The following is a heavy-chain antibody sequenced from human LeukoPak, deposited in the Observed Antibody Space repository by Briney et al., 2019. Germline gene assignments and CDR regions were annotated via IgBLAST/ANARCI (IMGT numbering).Heavy chain of an antibody. Sequence: ASVKVSCKASGYTFTGYYIHWVRQAPGQGLEWMGWINPDSGGTNYAQKFQGRVTMTRDTSIRTAYMELSSLRSEDTAVYYCARGGLFGLWFGEAYYFDYWGQGTLVTVSS. CDR2: INPDSGGT. V-gene: IGHV1-2*02. CDR3: ARGGLFGLWFGEAYYFDY. D-gene: IGHD3-10*01. J-gene: IGHJ4*02. CDR1: GYTFTGYY.